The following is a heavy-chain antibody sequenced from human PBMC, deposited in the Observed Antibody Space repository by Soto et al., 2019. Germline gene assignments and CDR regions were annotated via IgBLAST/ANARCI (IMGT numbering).Heavy chain of an antibody. Sequence: SETLSLTCTVSGGSVSSGSYYWSWIRQPPGKGLEWIGYIYYSGSTNYNPSLESRVTISVDTSKNQFSLKLSSVTAADTAVYYCARGSGWFPDVWGQGTTVTVSS. CDR2: IYYSGST. CDR3: ARGSGWFPDV. V-gene: IGHV4-61*01. CDR1: GGSVSSGSYY. D-gene: IGHD6-19*01. J-gene: IGHJ6*02.